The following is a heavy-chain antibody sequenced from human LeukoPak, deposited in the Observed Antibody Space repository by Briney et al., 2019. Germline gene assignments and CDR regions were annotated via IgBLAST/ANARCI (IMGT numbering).Heavy chain of an antibody. CDR1: GGTISSGGYS. CDR3: ARDRQQLGFDY. CDR2: IYHSGST. Sequence: PSQTLSLTCAVSGGTISSGGYSWSWIRQPPGKGLEWIGYIYHSGSTFYNPSLKSRVTISVDRSKNQFSLKLSSVTAADTAVYYCARDRQQLGFDYWGQGTLVTVSP. V-gene: IGHV4-30-2*01. D-gene: IGHD6-13*01. J-gene: IGHJ4*02.